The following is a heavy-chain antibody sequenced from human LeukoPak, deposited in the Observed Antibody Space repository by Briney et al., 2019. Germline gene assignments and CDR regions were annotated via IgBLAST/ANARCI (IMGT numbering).Heavy chain of an antibody. CDR3: ASTPSGSSAWYYFDK. Sequence: SETLSLTCTVSGGSISSSSDYWGWIRQPPGKGLEWIGSIYYSGNTYYNPPLKSRVTISVDTSKKQFSLKLSSVTAADTAVYYCASTPSGSSAWYYFDKWGQGTLVTVSS. D-gene: IGHD6-19*01. J-gene: IGHJ4*02. V-gene: IGHV4-39*01. CDR1: GGSISSSSDY. CDR2: IYYSGNT.